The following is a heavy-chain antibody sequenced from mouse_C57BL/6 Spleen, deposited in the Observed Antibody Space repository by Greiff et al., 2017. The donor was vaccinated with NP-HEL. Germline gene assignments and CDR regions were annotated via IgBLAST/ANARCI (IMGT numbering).Heavy chain of an antibody. CDR3: ARYDGYSYYFDY. CDR2: IYPRSGNT. V-gene: IGHV1-81*01. D-gene: IGHD2-3*01. CDR1: GYTFTSYG. Sequence: QVQLQQSGAELARPGASVKLSCKASGYTFTSYGISWVKQRTGQGLEWIGEIYPRSGNTYYNEKFKGKATLTADKSSSTAYMELRSLTSGDSAVYFCARYDGYSYYFDYWGQGTTLTVSS. J-gene: IGHJ2*01.